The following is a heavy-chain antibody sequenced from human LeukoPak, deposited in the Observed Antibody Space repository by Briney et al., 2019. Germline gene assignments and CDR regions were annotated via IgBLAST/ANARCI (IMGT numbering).Heavy chain of an antibody. CDR1: GYTFTGYY. CDR3: ARAYCSGGSCYGNYYYYGMDV. V-gene: IGHV1-2*04. J-gene: IGHJ6*04. CDR2: INPNSGGT. Sequence: ASVKVSCKASGYTFTGYYMHWVRQAPGQGLEWMGWINPNSGGTNYAQKFQGWVTMTRDTSISTAYMELSRLRSDDTAVYYCARAYCSGGSCYGNYYYYGMDVWGNGTTVTVSS. D-gene: IGHD2-15*01.